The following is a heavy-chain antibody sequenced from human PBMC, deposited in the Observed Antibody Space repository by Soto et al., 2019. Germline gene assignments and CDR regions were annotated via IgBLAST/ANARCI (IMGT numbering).Heavy chain of an antibody. V-gene: IGHV4-59*01. CDR2: MHFTSGVN. J-gene: IGHJ4*02. CDR3: ARSDMDDGRGCANY. D-gene: IGHD2-15*01. Sequence: SETLSLTCSVSGAFITKSYWSWIRQSPGKRLERFAYMHFTSGVNDYHPSFRSRSNISLDASGAQFSLRLRSVSAADTSVYYCARSDMDDGRGCANYWGPGTLVTVSS. CDR1: GAFITKSY.